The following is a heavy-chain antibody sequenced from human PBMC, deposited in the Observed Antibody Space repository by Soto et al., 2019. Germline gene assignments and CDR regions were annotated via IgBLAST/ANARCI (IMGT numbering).Heavy chain of an antibody. D-gene: IGHD3-3*01. V-gene: IGHV3-21*01. CDR3: ARITGSGYYRDHFDY. CDR1: GFTFSSYS. Sequence: GGSLRLSCAASGFTFSSYSMNWVRQAPGKGLEWVSSISSSSSYIYYADSVKGRFTISRDNAKNSLYLQMNSLRAEDTAAYYCARITGSGYYRDHFDYWGQRTLVSVSS. CDR2: ISSSSSYI. J-gene: IGHJ4*02.